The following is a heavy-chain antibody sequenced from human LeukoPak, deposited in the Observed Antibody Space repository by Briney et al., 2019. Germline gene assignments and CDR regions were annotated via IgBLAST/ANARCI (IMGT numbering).Heavy chain of an antibody. D-gene: IGHD1-1*01. V-gene: IGHV1-2*02. CDR1: GYTFTGYY. CDR3: ARGPTTDTYYYYYMDV. J-gene: IGHJ6*03. Sequence: ASVKVSCKASGYTFTGYYMHWVRQAPGQGLEWMGWINPNSGGTNYAQKFQGRVTMTRDTSISTAYMELSRLRSDDTAVYYCARGPTTDTYYYYYMDVWGKGTTVTVSS. CDR2: INPNSGGT.